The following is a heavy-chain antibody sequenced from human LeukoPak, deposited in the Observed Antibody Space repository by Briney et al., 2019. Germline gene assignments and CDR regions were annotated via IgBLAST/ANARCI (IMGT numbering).Heavy chain of an antibody. CDR3: AVTMVRGVSGMDV. CDR2: IYASGST. J-gene: IGHJ6*02. CDR1: GDSISNYY. Sequence: SETLSLTCTVSGDSISNYYWSWIRQPAGKGLEWIGRIYASGSTNYNPSLKSRVTMSVDTSKNQFSLKLTSVTAADTAVYYYAVTMVRGVSGMDVWGQGTTVTVSS. D-gene: IGHD3-10*01. V-gene: IGHV4-4*07.